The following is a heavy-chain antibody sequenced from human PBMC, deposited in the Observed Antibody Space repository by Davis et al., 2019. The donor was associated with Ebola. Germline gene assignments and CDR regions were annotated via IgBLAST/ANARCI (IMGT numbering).Heavy chain of an antibody. CDR1: GFTFSSYA. CDR2: ISYDGSNK. V-gene: IGHV3-30-3*02. J-gene: IGHJ4*02. CDR3: AKSKKTTTVTTFSLDY. D-gene: IGHD4-17*01. Sequence: GESLKISCAASGFTFSSYAMHWVRQAPGKGLEWVAVISYDGSNKYYADSVKGRFTISRDNSKNTLYLQMNSLRAEDTAVYYCAKSKKTTTVTTFSLDYWGQGTLVTVSS.